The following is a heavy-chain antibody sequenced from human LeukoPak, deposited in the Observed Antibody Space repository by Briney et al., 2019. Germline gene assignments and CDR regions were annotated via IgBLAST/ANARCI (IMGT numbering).Heavy chain of an antibody. CDR3: ARDRSGRNYYDSSGYYDY. V-gene: IGHV1-46*01. J-gene: IGHJ4*02. Sequence: ASVKVSCKASGYTFTSYYMHWVRQAPGQGLEWMGIINPSGGSTSYAQKFQGRVTMTRDTSTSTVYMELSSLGSEDTAVYYCARDRSGRNYYDSSGYYDYWGQGTLVTVSS. CDR2: INPSGGST. D-gene: IGHD3-22*01. CDR1: GYTFTSYY.